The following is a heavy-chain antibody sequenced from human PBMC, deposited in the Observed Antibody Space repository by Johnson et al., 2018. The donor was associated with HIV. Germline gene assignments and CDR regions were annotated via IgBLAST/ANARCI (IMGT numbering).Heavy chain of an antibody. Sequence: QVQLVESGGGVVQPGRSLRLSCAGSGFTFSSYAFHWVRQAPAKGLEWVAAISYDGNNKYYADSVKGRFTISRDNSKNTLYLQMNSLRAEDTAVDYCARCDSSSPLSAFDIWGQGTMVTVSS. J-gene: IGHJ3*02. D-gene: IGHD6-6*01. CDR3: ARCDSSSPLSAFDI. CDR2: ISYDGNNK. CDR1: GFTFSSYA. V-gene: IGHV3-30*04.